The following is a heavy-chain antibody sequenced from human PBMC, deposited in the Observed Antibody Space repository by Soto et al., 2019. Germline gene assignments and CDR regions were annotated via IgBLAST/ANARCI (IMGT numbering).Heavy chain of an antibody. CDR3: ARVPRFAFDI. CDR2: INSDGSST. V-gene: IGHV3-74*01. CDR1: AFTFSSYW. J-gene: IGHJ3*02. Sequence: GGSLRLSCAASAFTFSSYWMHLIRQAPGKGLVWVSRINSDGSSTSYADSVKGRFTISRDNAKNTLYLQMNSLRAEDTAVYYCARVPRFAFDIWGQGTMVTVSS.